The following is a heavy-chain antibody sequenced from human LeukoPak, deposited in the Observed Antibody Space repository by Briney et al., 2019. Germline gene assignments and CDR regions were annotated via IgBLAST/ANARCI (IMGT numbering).Heavy chain of an antibody. Sequence: SETLSLTCAVYGGSFSGYYWSWIRQPPGKGLEWIGEINHSGSTNYNPSLKSRVTISVDTSKNQFSLQLNSVTPEDTAVYYCARSSSGRDPPRYWGQGTLVTVSS. D-gene: IGHD3-10*01. J-gene: IGHJ4*02. CDR2: INHSGST. V-gene: IGHV4-34*01. CDR1: GGSFSGYY. CDR3: ARSSSGRDPPRY.